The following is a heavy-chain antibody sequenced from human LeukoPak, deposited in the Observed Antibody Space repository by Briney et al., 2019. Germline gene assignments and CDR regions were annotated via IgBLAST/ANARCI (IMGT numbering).Heavy chain of an antibody. D-gene: IGHD3-22*01. CDR1: GFTFSDYA. J-gene: IGHJ6*03. CDR3: AKDPRYYDGPGYHGGYYYYMDV. CDR2: ISGSGGST. V-gene: IGHV3-23*01. Sequence: GGSLRLSCAVSGFTFSDYAMSWVRQAPGKGLEWVSHISGSGGSTYYADSVKGRFTISRDNSYNTVFLQMDSLRPEDTAIYYCAKDPRYYDGPGYHGGYYYYMDVWGKGTTVTVSS.